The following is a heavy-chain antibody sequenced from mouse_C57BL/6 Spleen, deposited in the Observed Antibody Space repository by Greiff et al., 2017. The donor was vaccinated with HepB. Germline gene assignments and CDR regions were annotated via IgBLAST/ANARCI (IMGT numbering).Heavy chain of an antibody. J-gene: IGHJ2*01. CDR1: GYTFTSYW. V-gene: IGHV1-50*01. Sequence: VQLQQPGAELVKPGASVKLSCKASGYTFTSYWMQWVKQRPGQGLEWIGEIDPSDSYTNYNQKFKGKATLTVDTSSSTAYMQLSSLTSEDSAVYYCARWDSSGSFDYRGQSTTLPVSS. CDR3: ARWDSSGSFDY. D-gene: IGHD3-2*02. CDR2: IDPSDSYT.